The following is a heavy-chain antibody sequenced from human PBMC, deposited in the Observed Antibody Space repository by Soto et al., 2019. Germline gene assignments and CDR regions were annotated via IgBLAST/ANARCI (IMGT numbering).Heavy chain of an antibody. CDR1: GGSISSYY. V-gene: IGHV4-59*08. J-gene: IGHJ4*01. CDR2: IYYSGST. D-gene: IGHD1-26*01. CDR3: ARVDLGSGSFAIFDY. Sequence: PSETLSLTCTVSGGSISSYYWSWIRQPPGKRLEWIGYIYYSGSTNYNPSLKSRVTISVDTSKNQFSLKLSSVTAADTALYYCARVDLGSGSFAIFDYWGHGNLVTVSS.